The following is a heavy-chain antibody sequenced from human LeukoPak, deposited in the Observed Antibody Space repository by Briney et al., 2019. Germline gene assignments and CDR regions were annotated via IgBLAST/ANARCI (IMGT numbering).Heavy chain of an antibody. CDR3: ARGPKGRPGDY. J-gene: IGHJ4*02. CDR2: IWYDGSNK. Sequence: GGSLRLSCAASGFTFSNYGMHWVRQAPGKGLEWVAVIWYDGSNKFYVDSVKGRFTISRDNSKNTLCLQMYSLRAEDTAVYYCARGPKGRPGDYWGQGTLVTVSS. V-gene: IGHV3-33*01. CDR1: GFTFSNYG. D-gene: IGHD6-6*01.